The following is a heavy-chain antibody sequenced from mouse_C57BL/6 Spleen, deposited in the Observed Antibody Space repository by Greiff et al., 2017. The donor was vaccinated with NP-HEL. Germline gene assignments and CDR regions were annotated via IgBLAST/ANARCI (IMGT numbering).Heavy chain of an antibody. CDR1: GYTFTSYW. CDR2: IYPSDSET. V-gene: IGHV1-61*01. CDR3: ASSTVVARGYFDV. D-gene: IGHD1-1*01. J-gene: IGHJ1*03. Sequence: QVQLQQPGAELVRPGSSVKLSCKASGYTFTSYWMAWVKQRPGQGLEWIGNIYPSDSETHYNQKFKDKATLTVDKSASTAYMQLSSLTSEDSAVYYCASSTVVARGYFDVWGTGTTVTVAS.